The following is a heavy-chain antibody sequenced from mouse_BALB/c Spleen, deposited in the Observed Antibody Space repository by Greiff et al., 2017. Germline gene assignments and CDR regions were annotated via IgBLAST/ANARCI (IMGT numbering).Heavy chain of an antibody. V-gene: IGHV5-6-4*01. CDR3: TRDYYGSSEDYFDY. CDR1: GFTFSSYT. Sequence: EVKLMESGGGLVKPGGSLKLSCAASGFTFSSYTMSWVRQTPEKRLEWVATISSGGSYTYYPDSVKGRFTISRDNAKNTLYLQMSSLKSEDTAMYYCTRDYYGSSEDYFDYWGQGTTLTVSS. J-gene: IGHJ2*01. D-gene: IGHD1-1*01. CDR2: ISSGGSYT.